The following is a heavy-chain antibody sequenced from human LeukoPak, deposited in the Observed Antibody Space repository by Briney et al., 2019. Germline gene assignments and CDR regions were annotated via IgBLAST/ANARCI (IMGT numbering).Heavy chain of an antibody. CDR3: AKGGTIVVVTATFDY. Sequence: PGGSLRLSCAAPGFTVSSNYMSWVRQAPGKGLEWVSVIYSGGSTYYADSVKGRFILSRDNSNNTLYLQMNSLRAEDTAVYYCAKGGTIVVVTATFDYWGQGTLVTVSS. CDR1: GFTVSSNY. V-gene: IGHV3-66*01. J-gene: IGHJ4*02. CDR2: IYSGGST. D-gene: IGHD2-21*02.